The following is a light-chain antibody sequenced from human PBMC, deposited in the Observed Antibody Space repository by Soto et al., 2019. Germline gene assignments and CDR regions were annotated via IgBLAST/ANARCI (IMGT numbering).Light chain of an antibody. CDR3: QHRSSWPLT. CDR1: QSVRSF. Sequence: EIVLTQSPATLSLSPGERATLSCRASQSVRSFLVWYQQRPGQALRLLIYDASNRATGIPARFSGSGSGTDFTLTISSLEPEDFAVYYCQHRSSWPLTFGGGTKVDIK. J-gene: IGKJ4*01. V-gene: IGKV3-11*01. CDR2: DAS.